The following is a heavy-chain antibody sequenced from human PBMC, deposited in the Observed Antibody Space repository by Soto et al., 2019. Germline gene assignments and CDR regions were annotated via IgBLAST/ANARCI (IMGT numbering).Heavy chain of an antibody. V-gene: IGHV3-21*02. CDR2: INSGSNDI. D-gene: IGHD3-10*01. Sequence: EVQLVESGGGLAKPGGSRRLSCAASGFTFGRYIMNWVRQAPGRGLEWVSSINSGSNDIHYADSVKGRFTISRDNAKNSLYLQMISLRAEDTAVYYCAKRLWFGEFLQPPDYYMDVWGKGTTVTVSS. CDR1: GFTFGRYI. J-gene: IGHJ6*03. CDR3: AKRLWFGEFLQPPDYYMDV.